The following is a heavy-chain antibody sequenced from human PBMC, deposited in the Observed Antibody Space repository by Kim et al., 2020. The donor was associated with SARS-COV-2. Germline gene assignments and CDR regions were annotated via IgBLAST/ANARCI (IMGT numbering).Heavy chain of an antibody. D-gene: IGHD6-19*01. CDR2: WYN. J-gene: IGHJ5*02. Sequence: WYNDYAVSVKSRITINPDTSKNQFSLQLNSWTPEDTAVYYCARASSVVAVDFAPWGQGTLVTVSS. V-gene: IGHV6-1*01. CDR3: ARASSVVAVDFAP.